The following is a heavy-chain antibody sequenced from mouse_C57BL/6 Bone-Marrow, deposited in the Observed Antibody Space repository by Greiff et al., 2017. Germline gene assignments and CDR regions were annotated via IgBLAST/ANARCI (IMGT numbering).Heavy chain of an antibody. V-gene: IGHV5-6*01. D-gene: IGHD3-2*02. J-gene: IGHJ2*01. CDR1: GFTFSSYG. CDR2: FSSGGSYP. Sequence: EVQVVESGGDLVKPGGSLKLSCAASGFTFSSYGMSWVRQTPDKRLEWVATFSSGGSYPYYPDSVKGRFTISRDNDKNTLYLQMSSLKSEDTAMYYCARQRRLRDYFDYWGQGTTLTVSS. CDR3: ARQRRLRDYFDY.